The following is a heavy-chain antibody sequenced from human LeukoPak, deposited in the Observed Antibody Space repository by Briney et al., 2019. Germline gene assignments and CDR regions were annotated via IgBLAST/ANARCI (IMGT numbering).Heavy chain of an antibody. V-gene: IGHV3-30*02. Sequence: GGSLRLSCAASGFTLRSYAMHWVRQAPGKGLEWVAVIRYDGSKADYSDSVKGRFTVSRDNSKNTLYLQMNSLRAEDTAVYYCAKDWGYDSSGYYGAFDIWGQGTMVTVSS. CDR1: GFTLRSYA. D-gene: IGHD3-22*01. CDR2: IRYDGSKA. CDR3: AKDWGYDSSGYYGAFDI. J-gene: IGHJ3*02.